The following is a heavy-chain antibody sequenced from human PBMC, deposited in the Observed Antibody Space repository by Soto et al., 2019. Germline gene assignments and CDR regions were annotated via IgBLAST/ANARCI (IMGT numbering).Heavy chain of an antibody. CDR2: ISSNGGKT. D-gene: IGHD6-19*01. J-gene: IGHJ4*02. V-gene: IGHV3-64*01. CDR3: AREAAGFRRYYFDY. CDR1: AFTFSSYA. Sequence: GGSLRLSCAASAFTFSSYAMHWVRQALGRGLEYVSAISSNGGKTYYANSVKGRFTISRDNSKNTLYLQMGSLRAEDMAMYYSAREAAGFRRYYFDYWGQGTQVTVSS.